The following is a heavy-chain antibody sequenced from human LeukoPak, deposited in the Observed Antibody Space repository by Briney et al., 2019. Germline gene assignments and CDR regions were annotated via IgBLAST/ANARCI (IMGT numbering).Heavy chain of an antibody. J-gene: IGHJ4*02. V-gene: IGHV3-21*01. CDR1: GFTFSSYS. CDR2: ISSSSSYI. D-gene: IGHD3-3*01. Sequence: GGSLRLSCAASGFTFSSYSMNWVRQAPGKGLEWVSSISSSSSYIYYADSVKGRFTISRDNAKNTLYLQMDSLRAEDSAVYYCARVRSGTWNGYEYWGQGTLVTVSS. CDR3: ARVRSGTWNGYEY.